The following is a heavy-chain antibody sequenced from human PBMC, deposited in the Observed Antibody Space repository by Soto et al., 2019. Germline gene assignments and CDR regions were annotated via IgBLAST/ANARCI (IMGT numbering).Heavy chain of an antibody. Sequence: ASVKVSCKVSGYTLTELSMHWVRQAPGKGLEWMGGFDPEDGETIYAQKFQGRVTMTEDTSTDTAYMELSSLRSEDTAVYYCATSAVLRFLEWYNYWGQGTLVTVSS. J-gene: IGHJ4*02. CDR1: GYTLTELS. CDR3: ATSAVLRFLEWYNY. V-gene: IGHV1-24*01. CDR2: FDPEDGET. D-gene: IGHD3-3*01.